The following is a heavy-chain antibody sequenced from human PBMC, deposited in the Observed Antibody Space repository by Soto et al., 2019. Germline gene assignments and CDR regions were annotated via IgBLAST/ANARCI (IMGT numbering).Heavy chain of an antibody. Sequence: MSWVRQAPGKGLEWVSAISGSGGSTYYTDSVKGRFTISRDNSKNTLYLQMNSLRAEDTVVYYCAKSLYNWNDRLFDFWPQGT. V-gene: IGHV3-23*01. D-gene: IGHD1-1*01. CDR2: ISGSGGST. CDR3: AKSLYNWNDRLFDF. J-gene: IGHJ4*02.